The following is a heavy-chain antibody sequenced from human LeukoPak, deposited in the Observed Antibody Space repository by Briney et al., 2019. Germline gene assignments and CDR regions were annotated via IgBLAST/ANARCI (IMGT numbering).Heavy chain of an antibody. CDR3: ARRLDY. Sequence: GGSLRLSCVASGFTFSSYSMNWVRQAPGKGLEWVSYISESSTSIYYADSVKGRFTISRDNAKNSLYLQMNSLSAEDTAVYYCARRLDYWGQGTLVTVSS. J-gene: IGHJ4*02. CDR1: GFTFSSYS. V-gene: IGHV3-48*01. CDR2: ISESSTSI.